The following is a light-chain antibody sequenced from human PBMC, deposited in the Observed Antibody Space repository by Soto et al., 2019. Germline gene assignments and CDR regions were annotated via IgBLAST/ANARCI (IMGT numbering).Light chain of an antibody. CDR2: RNN. J-gene: IGLJ3*02. CDR1: RSNIGRNF. V-gene: IGLV1-47*01. CDR3: AAWDDTLGAQV. Sequence: QSVLTQSPSASGTPGQRVTISCSGSRSNIGRNFAYWYQHVPGTAPRLLIQRNNERPSGVPDRFSGSKSGTSVSLAISGLRSDDEATYYCAAWDDTLGAQVFGGGTKVTVL.